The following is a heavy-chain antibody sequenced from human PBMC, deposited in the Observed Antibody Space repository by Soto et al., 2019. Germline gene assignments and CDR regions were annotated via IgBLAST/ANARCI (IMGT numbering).Heavy chain of an antibody. CDR2: ISFDGTKK. D-gene: IGHD4-17*01. CDR1: GFAFNIYA. J-gene: IGHJ6*02. CDR3: AREDDYGYRYINYGLDV. Sequence: GGSLRLSCAASGFAFNIYALHWVRQAPGKGLEWVAVISFDGTKKYYSDSVKGRFTISRDNLKNTLYLQMNNLRVEDAALYFCAREDDYGYRYINYGLDVWGQGTTVTVSS. V-gene: IGHV3-30-3*01.